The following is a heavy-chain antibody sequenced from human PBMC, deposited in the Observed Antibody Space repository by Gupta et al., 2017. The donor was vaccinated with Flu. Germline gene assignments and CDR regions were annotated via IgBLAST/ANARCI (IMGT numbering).Heavy chain of an antibody. Sequence: RQAPGQGLEWMGRINPKNGGTNYAQMFQGRVTMTWDTSISTAYMELSSLRSDDTAMYYCARPSYNSGYYYMDVWGKGTTVTVSS. D-gene: IGHD5-18*01. V-gene: IGHV1-2*06. CDR2: INPKNGGT. J-gene: IGHJ6*03. CDR3: ARPSYNSGYYYMDV.